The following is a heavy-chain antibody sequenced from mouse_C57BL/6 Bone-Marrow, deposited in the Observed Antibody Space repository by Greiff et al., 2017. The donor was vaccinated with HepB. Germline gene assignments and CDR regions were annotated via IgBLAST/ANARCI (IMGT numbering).Heavy chain of an antibody. V-gene: IGHV5-9-1*02. CDR1: GFTFSSYA. CDR2: ISSGGDYI. CDR3: TRDGLGDSY. Sequence: EVKLQESGEGLVKPGGSLKLSCAASGFTFSSYAMSWVRQTPEKRLEWVAYISSGGDYIYYADTVKGRFTISRDNARNTLYLQMSSLKSEDTAMYYCTRDGLGDSYWGQGTTLTVSS. D-gene: IGHD2-3*01. J-gene: IGHJ2*01.